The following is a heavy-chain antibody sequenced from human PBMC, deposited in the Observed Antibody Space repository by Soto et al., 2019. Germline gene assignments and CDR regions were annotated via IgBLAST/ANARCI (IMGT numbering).Heavy chain of an antibody. CDR1: GFTFSDFY. V-gene: IGHV3-23*01. CDR3: AKRAAAGSEAPY. CDR2: ISGSGGST. J-gene: IGHJ4*02. Sequence: PGGSLRLSCAGSGFTFSDFYMSWIRQAPGKGLEWVSAISGSGGSTYYADSVKGRFTISRDNSKNTLYLQMNSLRAEDTAVYYCAKRAAAGSEAPYWGQGTLVTVSS. D-gene: IGHD6-13*01.